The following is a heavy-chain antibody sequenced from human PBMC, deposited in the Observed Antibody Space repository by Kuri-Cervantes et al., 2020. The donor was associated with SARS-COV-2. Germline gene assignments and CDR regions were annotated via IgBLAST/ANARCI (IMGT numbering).Heavy chain of an antibody. CDR2: IYHTGNS. CDR3: ASGNDFSLDY. Sequence: SETLTLTCTVSYSSMTSFYWSWIRQSPGRGLEWIGYIYHTGNSNYSPSLESRVSTSMAASESSFYLTLISVTAADTAIYYCASGNDFSLDYLGQGTLVTVSS. CDR1: YSSMTSFY. V-gene: IGHV4-59*01. J-gene: IGHJ4*02. D-gene: IGHD1-1*01.